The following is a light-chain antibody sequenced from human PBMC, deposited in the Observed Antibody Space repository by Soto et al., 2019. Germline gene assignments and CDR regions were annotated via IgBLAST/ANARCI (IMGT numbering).Light chain of an antibody. Sequence: QSALTQPASVSGSPGQSITISCTGTSSDVGGYDYVSWYQQHPGKAPKLMFYGVSNRPSGVSNRFSGSKSGNTASLTISGLQAEHAAYYYFSSYTNSITHVFGGGTKLTVL. CDR2: GVS. CDR3: SSYTNSITHV. V-gene: IGLV2-14*03. CDR1: SSDVGGYDY. J-gene: IGLJ3*02.